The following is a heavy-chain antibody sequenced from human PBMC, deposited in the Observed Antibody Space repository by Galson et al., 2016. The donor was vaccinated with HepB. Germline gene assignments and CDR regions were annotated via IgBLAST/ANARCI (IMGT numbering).Heavy chain of an antibody. J-gene: IGHJ2*01. CDR1: GFTFINYA. V-gene: IGHV3-74*01. Sequence: SLRLSCAASGFTFINYAMTWVRQAPGKGLVWVSRINADGTATGYADSVKGRFTISRDDAKNTLYLQMNTLRVEDTAVYYCTRETRWYFDLWGRGTLLTVSS. CDR3: TRETRWYFDL. CDR2: INADGTAT.